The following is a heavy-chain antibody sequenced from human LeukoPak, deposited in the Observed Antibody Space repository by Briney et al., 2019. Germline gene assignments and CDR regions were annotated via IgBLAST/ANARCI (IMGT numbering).Heavy chain of an antibody. V-gene: IGHV3-15*07. CDR3: STLTSRGLSDS. D-gene: IGHD1-20*01. J-gene: IGHJ4*02. Sequence: GGSLRLSCAASGFTFTNAWMNWVRQPPGKGLDWVGRIKSKADGETIDYAAPVKGRFTFSRDDSKNMQYLQMNSLKSEDTAVYYCSTLTSRGLSDSWGQGTLVTVSS. CDR2: IKSKADGETI. CDR1: GFTFTNAW.